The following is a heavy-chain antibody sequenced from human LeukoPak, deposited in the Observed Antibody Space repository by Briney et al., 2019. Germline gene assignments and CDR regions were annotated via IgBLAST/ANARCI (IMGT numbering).Heavy chain of an antibody. J-gene: IGHJ3*02. CDR1: GFTFSTYS. CDR3: ARGSSYYDILTGYRTLGAFDI. CDR2: ISSSSTYT. V-gene: IGHV3-21*04. D-gene: IGHD3-9*01. Sequence: GGSLRLSCAASGFTFSTYSMNWVRQAPGKGLEWVSSISSSSTYTYYADSVKGRFTISRDNAKNSLYLQMNSLRAEDTAVYYCARGSSYYDILTGYRTLGAFDIWGQGTMVTVSS.